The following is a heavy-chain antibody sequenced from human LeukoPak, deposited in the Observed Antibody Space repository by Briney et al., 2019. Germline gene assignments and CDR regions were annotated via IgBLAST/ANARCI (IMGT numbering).Heavy chain of an antibody. CDR3: ARARYSSGPFDY. D-gene: IGHD6-19*01. Sequence: GGSLRLSCAASGFTFSGSAMHWVRQTSGKGLEWVGRIRSKANNYATAYAASVKGRFTISRDDSRNTAYLQMNSLKTEDTAVYYCARARYSSGPFDYWGQGTLVTVSS. CDR2: IRSKANNYAT. J-gene: IGHJ4*02. V-gene: IGHV3-73*01. CDR1: GFTFSGSA.